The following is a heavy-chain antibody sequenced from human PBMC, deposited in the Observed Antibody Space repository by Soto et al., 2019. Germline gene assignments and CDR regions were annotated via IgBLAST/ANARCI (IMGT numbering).Heavy chain of an antibody. CDR3: ARGQLVWYGDLTPYHRDMDV. CDR1: GGSFDDFY. Sequence: SETLSLTCAFYGGSFDDFYWSWVRQSPGKGLEWVGEISHDGGTNYSPSLASRVTISVDTSKNQFSLHLRSVTAADTGIYYCARGQLVWYGDLTPYHRDMDVWGQGTTVTVSS. D-gene: IGHD3-10*01. J-gene: IGHJ6*02. CDR2: ISHDGGT. V-gene: IGHV4-34*01.